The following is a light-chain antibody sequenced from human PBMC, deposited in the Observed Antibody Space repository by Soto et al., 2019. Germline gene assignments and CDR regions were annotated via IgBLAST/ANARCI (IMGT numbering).Light chain of an antibody. V-gene: IGKV4-1*01. CDR2: WAS. CDR1: QSVLYSSNNKNY. J-gene: IGKJ1*01. CDR3: QQYYSTRT. Sequence: SLAVSLGERATINCKSSQSVLYSSNNKNYLAWYQQKPGQPPKQLIYWASTRESGVPDRFSGSGSGTDFTLTISSLQAEDVAVYYCQQYYSTRTFGQGTKVDIK.